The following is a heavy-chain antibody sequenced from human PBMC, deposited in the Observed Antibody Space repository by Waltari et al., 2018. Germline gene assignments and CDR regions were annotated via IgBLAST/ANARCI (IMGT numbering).Heavy chain of an antibody. D-gene: IGHD2-21*02. Sequence: QVQLQESGPGLVKPSETLSLTCSVPGGYVNRGPYYWGWIRPPPGKAMEWHGSVHHSGTFNHNPSLKSRATVLLDVTRNQFSLKVTSVTAADTALYFCVRDAGGDEDLGYFDYWGRGTLVTVSS. CDR2: VHHSGTF. CDR1: GGYVNRGPYY. CDR3: VRDAGGDEDLGYFDY. J-gene: IGHJ4*02. V-gene: IGHV4-61*01.